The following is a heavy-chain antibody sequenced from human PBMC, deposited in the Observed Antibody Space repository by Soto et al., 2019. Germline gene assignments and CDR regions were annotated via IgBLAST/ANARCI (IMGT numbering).Heavy chain of an antibody. CDR2: INAEGNT. CDR3: ARGSNTAFDP. V-gene: IGHV3-74*01. D-gene: IGHD2-21*02. CDR1: GFNFSPYW. J-gene: IGHJ5*02. Sequence: EAQLVESGGGLVQPGGSLRLSCAPSGFNFSPYWMHWVRQTPGKGLVWVSRINAEGNTIYADSVKGRFTISRDNAKNMLYLQMTSLRAEDTAVYFCARGSNTAFDPWGQGTLVTVSS.